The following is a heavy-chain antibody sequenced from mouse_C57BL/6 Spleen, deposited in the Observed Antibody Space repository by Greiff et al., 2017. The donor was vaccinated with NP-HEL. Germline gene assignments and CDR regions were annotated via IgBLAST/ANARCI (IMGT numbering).Heavy chain of an antibody. V-gene: IGHV1-80*01. CDR2: IYPGDGDT. D-gene: IGHD3-2*02. J-gene: IGHJ3*01. CDR1: GYAFSSYW. Sequence: QVQLQQSGAELVKPGASVKISCKASGYAFSSYWMNWVKQRPGKGLEWIGQIYPGDGDTNYNGKFKGKATLTADKSSSTAYMQLSSLTSEDSAVYCCALDSSGPAWFAYWGQGTLVTVSA. CDR3: ALDSSGPAWFAY.